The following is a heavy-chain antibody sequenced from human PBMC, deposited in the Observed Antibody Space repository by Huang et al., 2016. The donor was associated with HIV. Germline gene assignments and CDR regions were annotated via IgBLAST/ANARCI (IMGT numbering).Heavy chain of an antibody. J-gene: IGHJ4*03. CDR2: IIPSVGVT. Sequence: QAQLVQSGAAVMKPGSSVRVSCKASGVSFSDYAFSWFGRAPGQGLDWVGGIIPSVGVTNYAPRLQGRVTISADKSSNTVYLELTSLRSGDTAVYYCAREGQNWLGKPFGALAFWGQGTEVIVSS. CDR1: GVSFSDYA. D-gene: IGHD3-16*01. CDR3: AREGQNWLGKPFGALAF. V-gene: IGHV1-69*10.